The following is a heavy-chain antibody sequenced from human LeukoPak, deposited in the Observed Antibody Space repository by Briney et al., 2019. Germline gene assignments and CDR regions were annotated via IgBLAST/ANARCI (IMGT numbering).Heavy chain of an antibody. Sequence: GGSLRFSCSASGFTFSTYPMPWVRQAPGKGLEYVSTIFANGDITSYAASVKGRFTTSRDNSKNTLYLQMSSLRPEDTAVYYCVKSPSDGLDVWGQGATVTVSS. CDR2: IFANGDIT. CDR3: VKSPSDGLDV. CDR1: GFTFSTYP. V-gene: IGHV3-64D*09. J-gene: IGHJ6*01.